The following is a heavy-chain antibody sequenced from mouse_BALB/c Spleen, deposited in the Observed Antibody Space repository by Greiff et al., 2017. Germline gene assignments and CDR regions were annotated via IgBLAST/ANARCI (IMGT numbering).Heavy chain of an antibody. CDR2: IYPGDGDT. CDR1: GYAFSSSW. CDR3: AHYYGSSYWYFDV. Sequence: VKLQQSGPELVKPGASVKISCKASGYAFSSSWMNWVKQRPGQGLEWIGRIYPGDGDTNYNGKFKGKATLTADKSSSTAYMQLSSLTSVDSAVYFCAHYYGSSYWYFDVWGAGTTVTVSS. J-gene: IGHJ1*01. D-gene: IGHD1-1*01. V-gene: IGHV1-82*01.